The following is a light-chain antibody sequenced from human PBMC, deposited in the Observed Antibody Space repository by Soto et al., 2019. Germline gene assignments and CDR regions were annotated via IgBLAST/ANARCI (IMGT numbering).Light chain of an antibody. CDR2: DAS. V-gene: IGKV3-11*01. CDR1: HSFSSAY. CDR3: QQRSYPIT. J-gene: IGKJ5*01. Sequence: EIVLTQSPGTLSLSPGETATLSCRASHSFSSAYLAWYQQKPGYAPRLRIYDASHRATGIPVRFSGSGSDSDFTLTISSLEPEDFAVYYCQQRSYPITFGQGTRLEIK.